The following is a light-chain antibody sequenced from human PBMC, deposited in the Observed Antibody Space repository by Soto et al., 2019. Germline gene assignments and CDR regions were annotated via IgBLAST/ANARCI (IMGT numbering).Light chain of an antibody. J-gene: IGLJ2*01. CDR1: SSDAGGYNY. V-gene: IGLV2-14*01. Sequence: QSALTQPASVSGSPGQSITISGTGTSSDAGGYNYVSWYQQHPGKAPNLMIYDVSNRPSGVSNRFSGSKSGNTASLTISGLQAEDEADYYCSSYTSSSTMWVFGGGTKVTVL. CDR2: DVS. CDR3: SSYTSSSTMWV.